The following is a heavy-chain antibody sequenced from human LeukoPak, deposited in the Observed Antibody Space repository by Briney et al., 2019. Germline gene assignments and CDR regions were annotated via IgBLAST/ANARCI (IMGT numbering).Heavy chain of an antibody. CDR1: GGSISSGSYY. Sequence: SETLSLTCTVSGGSISSGSYYWSWIRQPAGTGLEWIGRIYTSGSTNYNPSLKSRVTISVDTSKNQFSLKLSSVTAADTAVYYCAREDDGDYFDYWGQGTLVTVSS. CDR3: AREDDGDYFDY. CDR2: IYTSGST. D-gene: IGHD4-17*01. J-gene: IGHJ4*02. V-gene: IGHV4-61*02.